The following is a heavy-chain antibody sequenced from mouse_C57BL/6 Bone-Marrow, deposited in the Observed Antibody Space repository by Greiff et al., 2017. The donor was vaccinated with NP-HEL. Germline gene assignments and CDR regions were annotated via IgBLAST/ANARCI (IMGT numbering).Heavy chain of an antibody. D-gene: IGHD2-1*01. Sequence: EVNVVESGEGLVKPGGSLKLSCAASGFTFSSYAMSWVRQTPEKRLEWVAYISSGGDYIYYADTVKGRFTISRDNARNTLYLQMSSLKSEDTAMYYCTRDGRNYLYAMDYWGQGTSVTVSS. CDR1: GFTFSSYA. CDR3: TRDGRNYLYAMDY. CDR2: ISSGGDYI. J-gene: IGHJ4*01. V-gene: IGHV5-9-1*02.